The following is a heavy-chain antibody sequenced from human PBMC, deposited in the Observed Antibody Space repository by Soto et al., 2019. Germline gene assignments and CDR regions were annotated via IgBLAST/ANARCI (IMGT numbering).Heavy chain of an antibody. CDR3: VKDKGSTVSPSDYYYNGMDV. V-gene: IGHV3-23*01. CDR1: GFTFSSYA. J-gene: IGHJ6*02. Sequence: EVQLLESGGGLVQPGGSLRLSCVASGFTFSSYAMHWVRQAPGKGLEWVSGVSYSGGGTYHADSVKGRLTISRYNSKNTLYLQMGSLRAEDTAVYYCVKDKGSTVSPSDYYYNGMDVWGQGTTVTVS. CDR2: VSYSGGGT. D-gene: IGHD4-17*01.